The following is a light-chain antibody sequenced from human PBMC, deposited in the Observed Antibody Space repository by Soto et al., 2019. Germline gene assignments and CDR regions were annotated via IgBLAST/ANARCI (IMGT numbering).Light chain of an antibody. J-gene: IGLJ2*01. CDR1: SSDVGSYNL. V-gene: IGLV2-23*01. CDR2: EGS. CDR3: CSYAGSSPV. Sequence: QSALTQPASVSGSPGQSITISCTGTSSDVGSYNLVSWYQQHPGKAPKLMIYEGSKRPSGVSNRFSGSKSGNTASLTISGLQAEEEADYYCCSYAGSSPVFGGGTKVTVL.